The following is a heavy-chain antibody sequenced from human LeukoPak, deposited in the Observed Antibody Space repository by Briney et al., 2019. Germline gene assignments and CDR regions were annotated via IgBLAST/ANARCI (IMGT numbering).Heavy chain of an antibody. CDR1: GFPDSRNY. Sequence: PGGSLRLSCASSGFPDSRNYMSWVRQAPGKGLEWVSVIYSGGSTYYADFLKGRFPISRGNSKNTLYLQMNSLRAEDTAVYYCARYGFYSSGWYGPGDYYYGMDVWGQGTTVTVSS. V-gene: IGHV3-53*01. CDR2: IYSGGST. D-gene: IGHD6-19*01. CDR3: ARYGFYSSGWYGPGDYYYGMDV. J-gene: IGHJ6*02.